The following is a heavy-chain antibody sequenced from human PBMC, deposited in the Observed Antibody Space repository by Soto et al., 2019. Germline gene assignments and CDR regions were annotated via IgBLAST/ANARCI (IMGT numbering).Heavy chain of an antibody. D-gene: IGHD2-15*01. Sequence: EVHLLESGGGLVQPGGSLRLSCAASEFIFGNYPMNWVRQAPGKGLEWVSYISDSGDTATYADSVKGRFTISRDNLRNTLFLQMSSLRADDTALYYCAADIGVRVGGMDVWGQGTSLTVSS. CDR2: ISDSGDTA. V-gene: IGHV3-23*01. CDR3: AADIGVRVGGMDV. CDR1: EFIFGNYP. J-gene: IGHJ6*02.